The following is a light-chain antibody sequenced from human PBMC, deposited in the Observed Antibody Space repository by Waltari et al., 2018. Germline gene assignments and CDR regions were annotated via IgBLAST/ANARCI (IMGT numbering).Light chain of an antibody. CDR3: QNHERLPAT. V-gene: IGKV3-20*01. CDR2: AGS. CDR1: QSISKY. J-gene: IGKJ1*01. Sequence: VLTPSPGTLSLSPGGRATLSCRASQSISKYLVWYQQRPGHAPRLLIYAGSTRAAGIPDRFSGSGYGTDFTLTISRLEPEDFAMYYCQNHERLPATFGQGTKVEFK.